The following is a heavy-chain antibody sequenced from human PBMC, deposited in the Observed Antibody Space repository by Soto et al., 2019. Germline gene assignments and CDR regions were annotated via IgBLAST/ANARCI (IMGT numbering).Heavy chain of an antibody. CDR3: ARDPSSSWYGNYYYGMDV. D-gene: IGHD6-13*01. Sequence: GGSLRLSCAVSGFTFSSYSMNWVRQAPGKGLEWVSSISSSSSYIYYADSVKGRFTISRDNARNSLYLQMNSLRAEDTAVYYCARDPSSSWYGNYYYGMDVWGQGTTVTVSS. CDR1: GFTFSSYS. J-gene: IGHJ6*02. CDR2: ISSSSSYI. V-gene: IGHV3-21*01.